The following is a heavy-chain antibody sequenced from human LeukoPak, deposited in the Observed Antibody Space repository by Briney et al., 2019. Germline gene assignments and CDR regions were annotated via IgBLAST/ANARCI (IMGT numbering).Heavy chain of an antibody. V-gene: IGHV3-23*01. CDR3: AKDPERWLQLRLGFSD. CDR2: ISGSGGNT. CDR1: GYTFSSYG. J-gene: IGHJ4*02. D-gene: IGHD5-24*01. Sequence: PGGSLRLSCAASGYTFSSYGMSWVRQAPGKGLEWVSGISGSGGNTYYADSVKGRFTISRDNSKNTLYLRMNSLRADDTAVYYCAKDPERWLQLRLGFSDWGQGTLVTVSS.